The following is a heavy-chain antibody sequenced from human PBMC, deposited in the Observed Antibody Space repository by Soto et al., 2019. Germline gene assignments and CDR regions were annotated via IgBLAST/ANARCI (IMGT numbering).Heavy chain of an antibody. CDR1: GFTFSSYW. J-gene: IGHJ6*03. CDR2: IKQDGSEK. CDR3: ARDGRGYCSSTSCSKGYYYYYMDV. V-gene: IGHV3-7*01. D-gene: IGHD2-2*01. Sequence: GGSLRLSCAASGFTFSSYWMSWVRQAPGKGLVWVANIKQDGSEKYYVDSVKGRFTISRDNAKNSLYLQMNSLRAEDTAVYYCARDGRGYCSSTSCSKGYYYYYMDVWGKGTTVTVSS.